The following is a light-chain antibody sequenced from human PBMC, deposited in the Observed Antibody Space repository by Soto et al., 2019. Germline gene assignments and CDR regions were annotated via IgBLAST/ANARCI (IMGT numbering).Light chain of an antibody. Sequence: EIVLTQSPATLSLSPGERATLSCRASQSVINYLAWYQQKPGQAPRLLIYDTSNRATGIPARFSGSGSGTDFTFSVSNLEPEDFAVYYCQQHITWPLTFGGGTKVDIK. V-gene: IGKV3-11*01. J-gene: IGKJ4*01. CDR1: QSVINY. CDR3: QQHITWPLT. CDR2: DTS.